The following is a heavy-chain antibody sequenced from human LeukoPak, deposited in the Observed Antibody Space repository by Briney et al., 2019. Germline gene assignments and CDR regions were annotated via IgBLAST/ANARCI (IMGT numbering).Heavy chain of an antibody. V-gene: IGHV1-2*02. Sequence: ASVKVSCKASGYTFTNYYMHWVRQAPGQGLEWMGWINPKSGGTNYAQQFQDRVTMTRDTSISSTYMELSRLKSDDTAVYYCVRDLGISGWYAPPLGYFDSWGQGTLVTVSS. CDR1: GYTFTNYY. CDR2: INPKSGGT. D-gene: IGHD6-19*01. J-gene: IGHJ4*02. CDR3: VRDLGISGWYAPPLGYFDS.